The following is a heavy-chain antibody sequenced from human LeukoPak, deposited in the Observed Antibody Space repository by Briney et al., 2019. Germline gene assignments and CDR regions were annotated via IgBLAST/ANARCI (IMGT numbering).Heavy chain of an antibody. CDR3: AKDAVVADSYYFDY. Sequence: PGRSLRLSCAASGFTFSSYGMHWVRQAPRKGLEWGAVISYDGSNKYYADSVKGRFTISRDNSKNTLYLQMNSLRAEDTAVYYCAKDAVVADSYYFDYWGQGTLVTVSS. CDR1: GFTFSSYG. V-gene: IGHV3-30*18. D-gene: IGHD2-15*01. CDR2: ISYDGSNK. J-gene: IGHJ4*02.